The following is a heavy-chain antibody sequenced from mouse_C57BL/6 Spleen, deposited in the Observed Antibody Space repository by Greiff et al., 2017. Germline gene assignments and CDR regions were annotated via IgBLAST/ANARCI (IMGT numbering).Heavy chain of an antibody. CDR3: ARRGITTVVAEYYFDY. CDR2: INPNNGGT. CDR1: GYTFTDYY. Sequence: VQLQQSGPELVKPGASVKISCKASGYTFTDYYMNWVKQSHGKSLEWIGDINPNNGGTSYNQKVKGKATLTVDTSSSKAYMELRSLTSEDSSVYYCARRGITTVVAEYYFDYWGQGTTLTVSS. J-gene: IGHJ2*01. D-gene: IGHD1-1*01. V-gene: IGHV1-26*01.